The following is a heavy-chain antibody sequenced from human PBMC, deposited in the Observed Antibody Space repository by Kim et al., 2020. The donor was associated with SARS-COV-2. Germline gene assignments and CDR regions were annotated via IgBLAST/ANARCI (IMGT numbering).Heavy chain of an antibody. CDR1: GFTFSSYW. D-gene: IGHD6-13*01. CDR2: IKQDGSEK. J-gene: IGHJ6*02. CDR3: ARSLQLVRNGMDV. Sequence: GGSLRLSCAASGFTFSSYWMSWVRQAPGKGLEWVANIKQDGSEKYYVDSVKGRFTISRDNAKNSLYLQMNSLRAEDTAVYYCARSLQLVRNGMDVWGQGTTVTVSS. V-gene: IGHV3-7*01.